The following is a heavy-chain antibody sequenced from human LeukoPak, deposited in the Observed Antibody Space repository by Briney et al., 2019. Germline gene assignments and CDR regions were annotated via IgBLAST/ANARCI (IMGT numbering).Heavy chain of an antibody. CDR1: GGSINNF. V-gene: IGHV4-4*02. D-gene: IGHD3-16*01. Sequence: SKTLSLTCAVSGGSINNFWSWVRQPPGKGLEWIGQIHHNGGTSYNPSLRSRVTMSIDKSKNQFSLHLNSVTAADTAMYYCAKHGGFHFDSWGQGALVTVSS. J-gene: IGHJ4*02. CDR3: AKHGGFHFDS. CDR2: IHHNGGT.